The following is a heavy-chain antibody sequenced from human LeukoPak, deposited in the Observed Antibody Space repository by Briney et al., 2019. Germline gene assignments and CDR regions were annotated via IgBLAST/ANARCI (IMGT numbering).Heavy chain of an antibody. CDR3: AKGKTYYYDSSGYGN. J-gene: IGHJ4*02. Sequence: GGSLRLSCAASGFTFNNYGMHWVRQAPGKWLEWVAFIRYNGNNQYYADSVKGRFTISRDNSKNTLYLQMNSLRAEDTAVYYCAKGKTYYYDSSGYGNWGQGTLVTVSS. CDR2: IRYNGNNQ. D-gene: IGHD3-22*01. CDR1: GFTFNNYG. V-gene: IGHV3-30*02.